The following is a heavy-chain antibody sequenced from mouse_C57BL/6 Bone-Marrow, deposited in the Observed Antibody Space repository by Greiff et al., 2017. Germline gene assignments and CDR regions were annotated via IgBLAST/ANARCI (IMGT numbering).Heavy chain of an antibody. Sequence: EVKLMESGAELVRPGASVKLSCTASGFNIKDDYIHWVKQRPEQGLEWIGWIDPEIGDTEYASKFQGKATITSDTSSNTAYLQLSSLTSADTAVYYCSSFDVNSFDFWGQGTPLTVAS. CDR3: SSFDVNSFDF. D-gene: IGHD2-3*01. J-gene: IGHJ2*01. CDR2: IDPEIGDT. CDR1: GFNIKDDY. V-gene: IGHV14-4*01.